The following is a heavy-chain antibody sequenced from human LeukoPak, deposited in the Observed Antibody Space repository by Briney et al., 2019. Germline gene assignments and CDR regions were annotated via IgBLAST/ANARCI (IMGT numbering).Heavy chain of an antibody. CDR1: GFTFSTYA. V-gene: IGHV3-23*01. Sequence: PGGSLRLSCAASGFTFSTYAMSWVRQAPGKGLEWVSAISGSGGSTYYADSVKGRFTISRDNSKNTLYLQMNSLRAEDTAVYYCAKIPLWDDAFDIWGQGTMVTVSS. CDR2: ISGSGGST. CDR3: AKIPLWDDAFDI. J-gene: IGHJ3*02. D-gene: IGHD5-18*01.